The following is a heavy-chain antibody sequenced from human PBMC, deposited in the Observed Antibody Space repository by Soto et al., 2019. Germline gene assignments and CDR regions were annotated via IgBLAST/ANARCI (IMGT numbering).Heavy chain of an antibody. V-gene: IGHV1-69*01. CDR3: ARDSRTATLDF. CDR2: IIPVSGVP. CDR1: GGTFDSFT. Sequence: QVQLVQSGAEVKQSGSSVKVSCTISGGTFDSFTISWVRQAPGQGFEWMGGIIPVSGVPSYSRHFQGRITITADASTRTAYMDLSGLKFEDTAVYFCARDSRTATLDFWGQGTLVSVS. D-gene: IGHD2-2*01. J-gene: IGHJ4*02.